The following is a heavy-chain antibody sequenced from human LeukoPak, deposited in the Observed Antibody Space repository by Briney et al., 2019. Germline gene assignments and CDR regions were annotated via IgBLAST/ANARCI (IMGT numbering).Heavy chain of an antibody. Sequence: TGGSLRLSCAASTFTFSSYEMNWVRQAPGKGLEWISYISRSGSNIYYADSVKGRFTISRDNAKNSLYLQMNSLRAEDTAVYYCASGYDLPYWGQGTLVTVSS. J-gene: IGHJ4*02. D-gene: IGHD5-12*01. CDR1: TFTFSSYE. CDR2: ISRSGSNI. CDR3: ASGYDLPY. V-gene: IGHV3-48*03.